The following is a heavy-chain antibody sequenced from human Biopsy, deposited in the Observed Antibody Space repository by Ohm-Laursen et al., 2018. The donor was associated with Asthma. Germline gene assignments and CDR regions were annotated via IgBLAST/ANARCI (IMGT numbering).Heavy chain of an antibody. CDR1: YGSITSGGYY. V-gene: IGHV4-31*03. CDR2: IYYSGST. CDR3: ARAQDYYDSRGYYRSLDY. J-gene: IGHJ4*02. Sequence: PSETLSLTCTVSYGSITSGGYYWTWIRQHPGKGLEWIGFIYYSGSTYYNPSLKSRVSISIDTSKNQFSLKLSSVTAADTAVYYCARAQDYYDSRGYYRSLDYWGQGTLVTVSS. D-gene: IGHD3-22*01.